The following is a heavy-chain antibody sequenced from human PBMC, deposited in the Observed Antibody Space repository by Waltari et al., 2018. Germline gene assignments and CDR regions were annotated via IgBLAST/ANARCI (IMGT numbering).Heavy chain of an antibody. D-gene: IGHD6-19*01. V-gene: IGHV4-61*02. J-gene: IGHJ6*02. CDR2: IYTSGST. CDR1: GGSISSGSYY. CDR3: ARDPQVHPSIAVAGTNGMDV. Sequence: QVQLQESGPGLVKPSQTLSLTCTVSGGSISSGSYYWSWIRQPAGKGLEWIGRIYTSGSTNYHPSLKSRVTISVDTSKNQFSLKLSSVTAADTAVYYCARDPQVHPSIAVAGTNGMDVWGQGTTVTVSS.